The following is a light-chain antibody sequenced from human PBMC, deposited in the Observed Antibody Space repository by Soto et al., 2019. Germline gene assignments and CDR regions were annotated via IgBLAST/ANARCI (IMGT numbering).Light chain of an antibody. CDR3: QQRNIWPPVT. Sequence: ESVFTQSPGTLSLSPGERATLSCRAIQSVSSSYLAWYQQKPGQAPRLLIYGASSRATGIPDRFSGSGSGTEFTLTISSLQSEDFAVYYCQQRNIWPPVTFGQGTRLDIK. CDR1: QSVSSSY. CDR2: GAS. V-gene: IGKV3D-20*02. J-gene: IGKJ5*01.